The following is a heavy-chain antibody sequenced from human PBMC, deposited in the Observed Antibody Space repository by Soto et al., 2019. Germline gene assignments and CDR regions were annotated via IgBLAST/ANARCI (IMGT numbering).Heavy chain of an antibody. D-gene: IGHD3-22*01. CDR1: GGTFSRYT. CDR3: ARDGTLYDSSAYYYLY. J-gene: IGHJ4*02. CDR2: ITPMFGTP. V-gene: IGHV1-69*13. Sequence: SVKVSCKASGGTFSRYTVTWVRQAPGQGLEWMGGITPMFGTPSYAQKFQGRVTITADESTSTVYMELSSLRSEDTAMYYCARDGTLYDSSAYYYLYWGQGTLVTVSS.